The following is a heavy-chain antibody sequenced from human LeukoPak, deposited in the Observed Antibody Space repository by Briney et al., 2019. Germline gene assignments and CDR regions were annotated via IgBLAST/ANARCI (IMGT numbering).Heavy chain of an antibody. J-gene: IGHJ6*03. D-gene: IGHD1-26*01. Sequence: SETLSLTCTVSGGSISTYYWSWIRQPPGQGLEWIGYIYYSESTNYNPSLKSRVTISVDTSKNQFSLRLSSVTAADTAVYYCARGSVGASTDYYYYYMDVWGKGTTVTVSS. V-gene: IGHV4-59*01. CDR2: IYYSEST. CDR3: ARGSVGASTDYYYYYMDV. CDR1: GGSISTYY.